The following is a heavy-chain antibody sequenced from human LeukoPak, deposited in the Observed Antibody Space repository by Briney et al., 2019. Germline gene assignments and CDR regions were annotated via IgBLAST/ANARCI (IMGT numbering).Heavy chain of an antibody. Sequence: SETLSLTCTVSDGSISSSTFYWGWIRPPPGRGLEWIGSIKSGDTTYYNPSLKSRVTMFVDTSKNQVSLELNSVTAADTAVYYCARQRAWFGEWAFEYWGQGTLVTVSS. D-gene: IGHD3-10*01. V-gene: IGHV4-39*01. CDR2: IKSGDTT. CDR3: ARQRAWFGEWAFEY. CDR1: DGSISSSTFY. J-gene: IGHJ4*02.